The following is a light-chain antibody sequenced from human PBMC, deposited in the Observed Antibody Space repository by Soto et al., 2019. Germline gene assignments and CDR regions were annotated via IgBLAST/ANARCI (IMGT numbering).Light chain of an antibody. CDR1: SSDVGAYKY. CDR2: EVS. CDR3: TSYIGSDTWV. Sequence: QSALTQAPSASGSPGQSVTISCTGTSSDVGAYKYVSWYQQYPGKAPKLMIYEVSKRPSGVPARFSGSKSGNTASLTVSGLQSEDEADYYCTSYIGSDTWVFGGGTKVTVL. V-gene: IGLV2-8*01. J-gene: IGLJ3*02.